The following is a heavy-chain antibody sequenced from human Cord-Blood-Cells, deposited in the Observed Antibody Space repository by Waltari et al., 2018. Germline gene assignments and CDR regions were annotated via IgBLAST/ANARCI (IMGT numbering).Heavy chain of an antibody. CDR1: AGSISSSSYY. V-gene: IGHV4-39*01. J-gene: IGHJ4*02. Sequence: QLQLQESGPGLVKPSETLSLTCTVSAGSISSSSYYWGWTRQPPGTGLEWIGSIYYSGSTYYNPSLKSRVTISVYTSKNQFSLKLSSVTAADTAVYYCASSIQGGTDYWGQGTLVTVSS. D-gene: IGHD3-16*01. CDR2: IYYSGST. CDR3: ASSIQGGTDY.